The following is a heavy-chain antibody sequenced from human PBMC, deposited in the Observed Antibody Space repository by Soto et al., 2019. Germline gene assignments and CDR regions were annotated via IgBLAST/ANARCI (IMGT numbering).Heavy chain of an antibody. J-gene: IGHJ4*02. CDR1: GFTFRSYG. V-gene: IGHV3-30*18. Sequence: LRLSCAASGFTFRSYGMHWVRQAPGKGLEWVAVISYDGSNKYYADSVKGRFTISRDNSKNTLYLQMNSLRAEDTAVYYCAKVYCGGDCYSYYFDYWGQGTLVTVPQ. CDR2: ISYDGSNK. CDR3: AKVYCGGDCYSYYFDY. D-gene: IGHD2-21*02.